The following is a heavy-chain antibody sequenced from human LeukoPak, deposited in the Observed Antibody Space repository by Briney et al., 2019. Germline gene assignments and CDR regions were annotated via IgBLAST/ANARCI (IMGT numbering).Heavy chain of an antibody. D-gene: IGHD6-19*01. CDR3: ARGSSSAFDY. CDR1: GFTFSSYG. Sequence: GGSLRLSCAASGFTFSSYGMNWVRQAPGKGLEWVANIKEDGSEKYYVDSVKGRFTISRDNAKNSLNLQMNSLRAEDTAVYYCARGSSSAFDYWGQGTLVTVSS. CDR2: IKEDGSEK. J-gene: IGHJ4*02. V-gene: IGHV3-7*01.